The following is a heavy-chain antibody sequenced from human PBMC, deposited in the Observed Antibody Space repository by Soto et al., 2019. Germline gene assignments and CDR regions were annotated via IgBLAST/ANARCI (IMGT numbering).Heavy chain of an antibody. J-gene: IGHJ4*02. CDR1: GFTFSNYW. CDR3: ARVGGGWENFDY. CDR2: ISGDGRFT. D-gene: IGHD2-21*01. V-gene: IGHV3-74*01. Sequence: GGSLRLSCGASGFTFSNYWMHWVRQAPGEGLVWVSRISGDGRFTRFADSVKGRFTISRDNAKNTLHLQMDSLRVEDTAVYYCARVGGGWENFDYWGQGALVTVSS.